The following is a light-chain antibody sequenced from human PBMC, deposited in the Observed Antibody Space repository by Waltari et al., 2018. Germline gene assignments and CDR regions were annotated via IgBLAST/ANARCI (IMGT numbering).Light chain of an antibody. CDR1: ILAKKY. CDR2: KDS. V-gene: IGLV3-27*01. Sequence: SYELTQPSSVSVSPGQTARITCSGDILAKKYARWFQQKPGQAPVMVIYKDSERPSGIPERFSGSSSESTVTLTISGAQVEDEADYYCYSATDDSLCVFGGGTKLTVL. CDR3: YSATDDSLCV. J-gene: IGLJ3*02.